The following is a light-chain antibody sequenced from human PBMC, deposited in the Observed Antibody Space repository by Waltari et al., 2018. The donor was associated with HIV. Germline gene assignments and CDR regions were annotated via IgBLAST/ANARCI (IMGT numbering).Light chain of an antibody. CDR3: MQGTHWPLT. V-gene: IGKV2-30*01. Sequence: DVVMTQSPLSLPVTLGQPASISCRSSQSLVYNETNTYLSWFQQRPGQSPRRLIYKVSNRDSGVPDRCSGSGSGTDFTLKISRVEAEDLGVYYCMQGTHWPLTFGGGTKVEIK. J-gene: IGKJ4*01. CDR2: KVS. CDR1: QSLVYNETNTY.